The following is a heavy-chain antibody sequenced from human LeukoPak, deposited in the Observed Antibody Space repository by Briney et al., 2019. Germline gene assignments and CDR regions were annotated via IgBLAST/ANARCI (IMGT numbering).Heavy chain of an antibody. CDR1: GFTLSSYA. CDR2: ISASGGST. D-gene: IGHD3-10*01. V-gene: IGHV3-23*01. Sequence: PGGSLRLSCAASGFTLSSYAMSWVRQAPGKGLEWVSSISASGGSTNYADSVKGRFTISRDNSKNQVYLQMNSMRAEDTAVYYCAKVMKGSERLTMVRGVIIKTAGLYYMDVWGKGTTVTVSS. J-gene: IGHJ6*03. CDR3: AKVMKGSERLTMVRGVIIKTAGLYYMDV.